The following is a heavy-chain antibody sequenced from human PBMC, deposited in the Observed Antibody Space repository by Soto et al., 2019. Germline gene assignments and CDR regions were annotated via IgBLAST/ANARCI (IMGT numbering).Heavy chain of an antibody. CDR2: IIPSFGTA. CDR1: GGTFSSYA. CDR3: ARVAVGYCSSTSCYRPGYYYYGMDD. V-gene: IGHV1-69*06. D-gene: IGHD2-2*01. J-gene: IGHJ6*02. Sequence: QVQLEQSGAEVKKPGSSVKVSCKASGGTFSSYAISWVRQAPGQGLEWMGGIIPSFGTANYAQKFQGRVTITAEKSKSTAYMELSSLRSEDTAVYYCARVAVGYCSSTSCYRPGYYYYGMDDWGQGTTVTVSS.